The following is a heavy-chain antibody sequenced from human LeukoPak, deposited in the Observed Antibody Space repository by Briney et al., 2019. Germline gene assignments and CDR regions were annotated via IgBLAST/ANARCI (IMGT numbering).Heavy chain of an antibody. V-gene: IGHV1-2*06. CDR1: GYTFTGYY. CDR2: INPNSGGT. Sequence: ASVKVSCKAAGYTFTGYYMFWVRQAPGQGLEWMGRINPNSGGTNYAQKFQGRVTMTGDTSISTAYMELSRLRSDDMAVYYCARGYCSGGSCYSVENWFDPWGQGTLVTVSS. CDR3: ARGYCSGGSCYSVENWFDP. J-gene: IGHJ5*02. D-gene: IGHD2-15*01.